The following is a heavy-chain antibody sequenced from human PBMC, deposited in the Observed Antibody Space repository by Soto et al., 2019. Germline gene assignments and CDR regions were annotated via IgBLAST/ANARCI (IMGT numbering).Heavy chain of an antibody. CDR2: SYSDGTT. J-gene: IGHJ4*02. CDR3: ARERDGVLDY. CDR1: GITLSGNS. Sequence: HPGGSLRLSCAASGITLSGNSMNWVRQAPGKGLEGVSVSYSDGTTYYADSVKGRFTISRDNSRNTLFLQTNTLRGEDTAVYYCARERDGVLDYWGQGTLVTVSS. V-gene: IGHV3-66*01. D-gene: IGHD3-16*01.